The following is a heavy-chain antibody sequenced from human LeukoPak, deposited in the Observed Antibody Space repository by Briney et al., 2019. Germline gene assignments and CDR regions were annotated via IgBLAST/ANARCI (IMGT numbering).Heavy chain of an antibody. CDR3: ARDPRVALAGTDWYDP. CDR1: GFTFSNYW. CDR2: INSDGSST. Sequence: GGSLRLSCAASGFTFSNYWMHWVRQAPGKGLVWVSRINSDGSSTNYADSVKGRFTISRDNSKNTLYLQMNSLRAEDTAMYYCARDPRVALAGTDWYDPWGQGTLVTVSS. D-gene: IGHD6-19*01. J-gene: IGHJ5*02. V-gene: IGHV3-74*01.